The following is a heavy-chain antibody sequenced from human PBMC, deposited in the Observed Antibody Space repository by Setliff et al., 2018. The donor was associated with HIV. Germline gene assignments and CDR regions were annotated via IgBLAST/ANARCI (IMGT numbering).Heavy chain of an antibody. V-gene: IGHV3-30*02. CDR1: GFTFNSYG. CDR2: IWYVGYNK. Sequence: QAGGSLRLSCAAAGFTFNSYGMHWVRQAPGKGLEWVALIWYVGYNKYYADSVKGRFTISIDIPKNTLFLQMNSLRPEDTAVYYCVKDASAGTPYYFDYRGQGALVTVSS. CDR3: VKDASAGTPYYFDY. D-gene: IGHD6-13*01. J-gene: IGHJ4*01.